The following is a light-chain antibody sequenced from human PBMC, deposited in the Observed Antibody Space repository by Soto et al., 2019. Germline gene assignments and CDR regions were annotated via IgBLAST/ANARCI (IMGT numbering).Light chain of an antibody. J-gene: IGLJ2*01. V-gene: IGLV1-40*01. Sequence: QSVLTQPPSLSGAPGQRVTISCTGSRSNIGAGYDVHWYQHLPGTAPKVLIFDNSNRPSGIPDRFSGSKSGTSASLAITGLQAEDEAVYYCHSYDVSLRGPAFGGGTKVTVL. CDR3: HSYDVSLRGPA. CDR2: DNS. CDR1: RSNIGAGYD.